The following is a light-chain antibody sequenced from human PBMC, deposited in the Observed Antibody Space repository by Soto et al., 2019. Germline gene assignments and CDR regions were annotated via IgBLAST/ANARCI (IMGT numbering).Light chain of an antibody. V-gene: IGLV1-40*01. CDR1: SSNIGAGYD. CDR3: QSYDKSLSGYVV. CDR2: GNT. J-gene: IGLJ2*01. Sequence: QSVLTQPPSVSGAPGQRVSISCTGSSSNIGAGYDVTWYQQLPGAAPRLLLYGNTNRPSGVPDRFSGSKSGTSASLAITGLHAEDEADYYCQSYDKSLSGYVVFGGGTKLTVL.